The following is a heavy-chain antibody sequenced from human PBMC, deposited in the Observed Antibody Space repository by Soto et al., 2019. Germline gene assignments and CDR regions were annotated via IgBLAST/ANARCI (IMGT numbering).Heavy chain of an antibody. V-gene: IGHV3-48*03. J-gene: IGHJ5*02. CDR2: ISSSGSTT. CDR3: ARWEVVTGLDP. Sequence: GGSLRLSCAASGFTFSSSEMSWVRQAPGKGLEWISHISSSGSTTYYADSVKGRFTISRDNANHSLYLQMNSLRVADTAVYYCARWEVVTGLDPWGQGTLVTVSS. CDR1: GFTFSSSE. D-gene: IGHD3-22*01.